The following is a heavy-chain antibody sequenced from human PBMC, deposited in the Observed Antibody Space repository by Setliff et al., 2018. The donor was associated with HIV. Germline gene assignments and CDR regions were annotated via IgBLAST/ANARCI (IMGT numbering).Heavy chain of an antibody. J-gene: IGHJ4*02. CDR3: ARGVRGVIIDWYYFDY. CDR2: INHSGST. D-gene: IGHD3-10*01. Sequence: SETLSLTCAVYGGSFSDYYWSWIRQPPGEGLEWIGEINHSGSTNYNPSLKSRVTISVDTSKNQFSLKLSSVTAADTAVYYCARGVRGVIIDWYYFDYWGQGTLVTVSS. CDR1: GGSFSDYY. V-gene: IGHV4-34*01.